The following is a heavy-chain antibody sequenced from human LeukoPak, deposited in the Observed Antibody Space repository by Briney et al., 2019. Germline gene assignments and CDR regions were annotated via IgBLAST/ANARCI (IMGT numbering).Heavy chain of an antibody. CDR1: GFTFRNYG. Sequence: WRSLRLSCAGSGFTFRNYGMSWVRQAPGKGLEWVANIKQDGSDKNYVDPMKGRFTISRDKGKKSLFLKMKSLRADDTGVYYCVRGLVDCRSTSCYVAANNWFDHWGQGTLVTVS. CDR2: IKQDGSDK. CDR3: VRGLVDCRSTSCYVAANNWFDH. J-gene: IGHJ5*02. V-gene: IGHV3-7*05. D-gene: IGHD2-2*01.